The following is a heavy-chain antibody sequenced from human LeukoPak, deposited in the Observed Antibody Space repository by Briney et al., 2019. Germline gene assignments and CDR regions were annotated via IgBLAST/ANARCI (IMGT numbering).Heavy chain of an antibody. CDR1: GGSISSSSYY. V-gene: IGHV4-39*07. CDR3: ARAERTITFGGVIVRSFFDY. Sequence: SETLSLTCTVSGGSISSSSYYWGWIRQPPGKGLEWIGSIYYSGSTYYNPSLKSRVTISVDTSKNQFSLKLSSVTAADTAVYYCARAERTITFGGVIVRSFFDYWGQGTLVTVSS. D-gene: IGHD3-16*02. J-gene: IGHJ4*02. CDR2: IYYSGST.